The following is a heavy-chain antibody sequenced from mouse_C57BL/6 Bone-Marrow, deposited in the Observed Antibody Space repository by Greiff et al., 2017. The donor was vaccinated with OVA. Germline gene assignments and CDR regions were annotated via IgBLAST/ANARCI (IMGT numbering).Heavy chain of an antibody. J-gene: IGHJ3*01. CDR3: VRQYYSNLAY. D-gene: IGHD2-5*01. CDR1: GFSFNTYA. CDR2: IRSKSNNYAT. Sequence: EVKLVESGGGLVQPKGSLKISCAASGFSFNTYAMNWVRQAPGKGLEWVARIRSKSNNYATYYADSVKDRFTISRDDSESMLYLQMNNLKTEDTAMYYCVRQYYSNLAYWGQGTLVTVSA. V-gene: IGHV10-1*01.